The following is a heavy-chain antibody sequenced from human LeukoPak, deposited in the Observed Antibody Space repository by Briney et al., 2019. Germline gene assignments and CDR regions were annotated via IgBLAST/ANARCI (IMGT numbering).Heavy chain of an antibody. CDR1: GFTFTSYG. V-gene: IGHV3-30*03. CDR3: ATLERGYAVAVDY. Sequence: GGSLRLSCAASGFTFTSYGMHWVRQAPGKGLEGVAVISYDGSNKYYADSVKGRFTISRDNSKNTLYLQMNSLRAEDTAVYYCATLERGYAVAVDYWGQGTLVTVSS. J-gene: IGHJ4*02. CDR2: ISYDGSNK. D-gene: IGHD6-19*01.